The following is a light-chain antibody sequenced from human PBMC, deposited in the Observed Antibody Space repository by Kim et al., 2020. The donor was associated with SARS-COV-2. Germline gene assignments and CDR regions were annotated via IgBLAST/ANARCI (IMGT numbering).Light chain of an antibody. CDR1: SSNIGTGYC. CDR2: DNN. V-gene: IGLV1-40*01. Sequence: VTISCPGSSSNIGTGYCVHWYPQLPGTAPKLLIYDNNNRPSGVPDRFSGSKSGTSASLAITGLQAEDEADYYCQSYDSSLSGFVVFGGGTKLTVL. J-gene: IGLJ2*01. CDR3: QSYDSSLSGFVV.